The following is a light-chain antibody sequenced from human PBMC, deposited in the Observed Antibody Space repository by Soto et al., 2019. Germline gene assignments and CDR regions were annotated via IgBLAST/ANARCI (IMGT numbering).Light chain of an antibody. Sequence: QSVVTQPPSVSGAPGQRVTISCTGSSSNIGAGYDVHWYQQLPGTAPKLLIYGNINRPSGVPDRISGSKSGTSASLAITGLQAEDEADYYCQSYDSSLSGAVVFGGGTKLNVL. CDR2: GNI. J-gene: IGLJ2*01. CDR3: QSYDSSLSGAVV. CDR1: SSNIGAGYD. V-gene: IGLV1-40*01.